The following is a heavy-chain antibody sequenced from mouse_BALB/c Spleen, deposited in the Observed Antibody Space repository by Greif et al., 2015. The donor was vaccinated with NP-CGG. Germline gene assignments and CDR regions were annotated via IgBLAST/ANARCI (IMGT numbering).Heavy chain of an antibody. CDR1: GFHIKDTY. V-gene: IGHV14-3*02. Sequence: VQLQQSGAELVRPGASVKLSCTASGFHIKDTYMHWVKQMPEQSLEWIGRITPANGYTKYDPKFQGKATITAYTSSNTAYLQLSSLTSEDTVVYYGASNDGFAYWGQGTLVTVSA. J-gene: IGHJ3*01. CDR2: ITPANGYT. CDR3: ASNDGFAY. D-gene: IGHD2-12*01.